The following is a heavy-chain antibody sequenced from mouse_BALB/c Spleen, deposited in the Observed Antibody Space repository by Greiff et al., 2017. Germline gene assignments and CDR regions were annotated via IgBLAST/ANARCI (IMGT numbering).Heavy chain of an antibody. CDR3: ARLGVRGAIAMDY. J-gene: IGHJ4*01. CDR2: ISTYYGDA. D-gene: IGHD2-14*01. V-gene: IGHV1S137*01. Sequence: QVQLQQSGAELVRPGVSVKISCKGSGYTFTDYAMHWVKQSHAKSLEWIGVISTYYGDASYNQKFKGKATMTVDKSSSTAYMELARLTSEDSAIYYCARLGVRGAIAMDYWGQGTSVTVSS. CDR1: GYTFTDYA.